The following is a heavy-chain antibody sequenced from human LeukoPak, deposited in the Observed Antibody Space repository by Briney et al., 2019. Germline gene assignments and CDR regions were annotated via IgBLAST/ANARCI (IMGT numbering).Heavy chain of an antibody. CDR3: ARDEDRGLRRSDY. CDR1: GFTFSSYS. V-gene: IGHV3-21*01. Sequence: GGSLRLSCAASGFTFSSYSMNWVRQAPGKGLEWVSSISSSSSYIYYADSVKGRFTISRDNAKNSLYLQMNSLRAEDTAVYYCARDEDRGLRRSDYWGQGTLVTVSS. CDR2: ISSSSSYI. J-gene: IGHJ4*02. D-gene: IGHD5-12*01.